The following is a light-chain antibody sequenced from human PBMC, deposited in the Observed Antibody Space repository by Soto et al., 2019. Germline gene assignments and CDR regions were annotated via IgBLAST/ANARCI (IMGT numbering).Light chain of an antibody. V-gene: IGKV3-20*01. CDR1: QSVSSNY. Sequence: ETVLTQSPGTLSLSPGERATLSCRASQSVSSNYLAWYQQKPGQAPRLLIYGASTRATGIPDRFSVSGSGTDFTLTISRLEPEDFAVYYCQHFGRSPPSWTFGQGTKVEIK. CDR3: QHFGRSPPSWT. CDR2: GAS. J-gene: IGKJ1*01.